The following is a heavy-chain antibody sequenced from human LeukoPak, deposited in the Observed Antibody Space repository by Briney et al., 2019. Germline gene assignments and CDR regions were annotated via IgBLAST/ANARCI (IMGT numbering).Heavy chain of an antibody. D-gene: IGHD3-16*01. CDR1: GYTFTSYG. CDR3: VKDSVGGLSWPLYWYLDL. Sequence: ASVKVSCKASGYTFTSYGITWVRQAPGQGLEWMGWISVYNGNTYYARKLQGRVTMTTDTSTSTAYMELRSLRSDDTAVYYCVKDSVGGLSWPLYWYLDLWGRGTLVTVSS. V-gene: IGHV1-18*01. CDR2: ISVYNGNT. J-gene: IGHJ2*01.